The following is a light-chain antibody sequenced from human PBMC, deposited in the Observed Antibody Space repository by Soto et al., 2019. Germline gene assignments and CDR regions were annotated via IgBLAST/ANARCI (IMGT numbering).Light chain of an antibody. CDR3: QQYGSSPQT. Sequence: EIVLTQSPGTLSLSPGERATLSCRASQSVSSSYLAWYQQKPGQAPRLLIYGASSRATGIPDRFSGSGSGKEFTLTISRLEPEDFEVYYCQQYGSSPQTFGQGTKLEIK. CDR1: QSVSSSY. V-gene: IGKV3-20*01. J-gene: IGKJ2*01. CDR2: GAS.